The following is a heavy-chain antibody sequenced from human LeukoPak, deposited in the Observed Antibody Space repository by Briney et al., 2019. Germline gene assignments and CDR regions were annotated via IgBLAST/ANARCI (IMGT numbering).Heavy chain of an antibody. J-gene: IGHJ4*02. V-gene: IGHV1-2*02. CDR3: ARVSWELELDY. D-gene: IGHD1-26*01. Sequence: ASVKVSCKASGYTLTGYYMHWVRQAPGQGLGWMGWINPNSGGTNYAQKFQGRVTMTRDTSISTAYMELSRLRSDDTAVYYCARVSWELELDYWGQGTLVTVSS. CDR2: INPNSGGT. CDR1: GYTLTGYY.